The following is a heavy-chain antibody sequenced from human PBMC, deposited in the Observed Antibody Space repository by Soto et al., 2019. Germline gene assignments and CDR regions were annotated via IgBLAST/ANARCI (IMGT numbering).Heavy chain of an antibody. D-gene: IGHD6-25*01. V-gene: IGHV3-23*01. CDR1: GFTFSSYA. CDR3: AKEGERLVRGSYLDY. J-gene: IGHJ4*02. Sequence: GGSLRLSCAASGFTFSSYAMSWVRQAPGKGLEWVSTISGSGGSTYYADSVKGRFTISRDNSKSTLYLQMNSLRAEDTAVYYCAKEGERLVRGSYLDYWGQGTLVTVSS. CDR2: ISGSGGST.